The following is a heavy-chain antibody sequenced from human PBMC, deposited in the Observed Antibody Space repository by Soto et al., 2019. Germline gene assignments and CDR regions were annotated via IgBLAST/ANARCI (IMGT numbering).Heavy chain of an antibody. CDR3: AKHSEYQLLSWFDP. D-gene: IGHD2-2*01. J-gene: IGHJ5*02. Sequence: HPGGSLRLSCAASGFSFSTYAMSWVRQAPGKGLEWVSGISAGGGNTFYADSVRGRFTTSRDNSKNTLYLEIYSLRAEDTALYYCAKHSEYQLLSWFDPWGQGTPVTVSS. CDR1: GFSFSTYA. CDR2: ISAGGGNT. V-gene: IGHV3-23*01.